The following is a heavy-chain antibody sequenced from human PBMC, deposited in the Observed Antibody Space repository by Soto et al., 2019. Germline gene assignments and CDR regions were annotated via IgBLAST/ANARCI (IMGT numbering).Heavy chain of an antibody. Sequence: QVQLQESDSGLVRPSQTLVLTCTVSGDSVSRDGFSWSWLRQPPGKGLEWIGYIYHSGATYYNPSLKSRVTTSVDKSKNQFSLRLASVTAADTAVYYCAREMSYYFDSWGHGTLVTVSS. J-gene: IGHJ4*01. CDR2: IYHSGAT. CDR3: AREMSYYFDS. V-gene: IGHV4-30-2*01. CDR1: GDSVSRDGFS.